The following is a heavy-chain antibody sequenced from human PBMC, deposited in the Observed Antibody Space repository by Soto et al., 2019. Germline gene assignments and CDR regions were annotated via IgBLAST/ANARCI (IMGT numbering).Heavy chain of an antibody. CDR3: AGTGGNYFGLDV. V-gene: IGHV1-18*01. Sequence: ASVKVSCKSSDNAFTHYGINWVRPAPGQGLEWMGWISGYNGNTKYAQEFQDRVTMTADTSTRTAFMEVRSLTSDDTGVYFCAGTGGNYFGLDVWGQGTTVTVSS. D-gene: IGHD2-8*02. CDR2: ISGYNGNT. CDR1: DNAFTHYG. J-gene: IGHJ6*02.